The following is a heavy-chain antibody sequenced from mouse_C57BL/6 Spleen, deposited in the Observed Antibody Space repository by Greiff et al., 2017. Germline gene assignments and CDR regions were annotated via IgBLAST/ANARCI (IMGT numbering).Heavy chain of an antibody. Sequence: EVMLVESGGGLVQPGGSLKLSCAASGFTFSDYYMYWVRQTPGKRLEWVAYISNGGGSTYYPPTVKGRFTISRDNAKNTLYLQMSRQKSEDAAMYYCARQRPQYYFDVWGKGTTRTVSS. CDR1: GFTFSDYY. CDR2: ISNGGGST. CDR3: ARQRPQYYFDV. J-gene: IGHJ2*01. V-gene: IGHV5-12*01.